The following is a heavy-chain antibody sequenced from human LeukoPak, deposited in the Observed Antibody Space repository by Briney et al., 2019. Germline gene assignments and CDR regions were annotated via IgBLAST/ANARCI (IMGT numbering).Heavy chain of an antibody. CDR3: ARHHTRAVVVALVDY. V-gene: IGHV4-39*01. J-gene: IGHJ4*02. Sequence: SEPLSLTCTVSGGPLTSSGYYWAWIRQPPGEVQGWIGSTYYTGSTYYNPSLKSRVTVSLDTAKNQFSLKLSSVTAADTAVYYCARHHTRAVVVALVDYWGQGTLVTVSS. CDR1: GGPLTSSGYY. D-gene: IGHD3-22*01. CDR2: TYYTGST.